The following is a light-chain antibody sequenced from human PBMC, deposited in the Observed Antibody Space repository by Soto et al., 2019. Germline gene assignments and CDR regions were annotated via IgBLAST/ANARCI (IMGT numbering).Light chain of an antibody. V-gene: IGKV4-1*01. CDR3: QQYYRTPVT. Sequence: DIVMTQSPDSLAVSLGERATINCKSSQSSLFSSNNKNYLTWYQQKQGQPPKPLIYWASTRESGVPDRLSVSGSGTDFTLTISSLQAEDVAVYYCQQYYRTPVTFGGGTKVEIK. CDR2: WAS. CDR1: QSSLFSSNNKNY. J-gene: IGKJ4*01.